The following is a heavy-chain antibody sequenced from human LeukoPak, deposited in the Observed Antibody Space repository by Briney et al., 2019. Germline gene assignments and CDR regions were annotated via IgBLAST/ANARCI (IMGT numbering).Heavy chain of an antibody. J-gene: IGHJ4*02. CDR2: LSYDGSKK. Sequence: GGSLRLSCAASGFTFSTYAMHWVRQAPGKGREWMAVLSYDGSKKYYADSVKGRFTISRDNSKNTLYLQMNSLRTEDTAVYYCARGRVSRPLTPPDYWGQGTLVTVSS. CDR3: ARGRVSRPLTPPDY. CDR1: GFTFSTYA. V-gene: IGHV3-30*04.